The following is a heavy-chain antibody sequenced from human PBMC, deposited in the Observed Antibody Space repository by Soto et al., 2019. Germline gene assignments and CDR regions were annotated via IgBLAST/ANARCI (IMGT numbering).Heavy chain of an antibody. CDR1: GGSVSSGSYY. CDR2: IYYSGNT. CDR3: ARDPYYYAGESPY. D-gene: IGHD3-10*01. Sequence: NPSETLSLTCTVSGGSVSSGSYYWSWIRQPPGKGLEWIGYIYYSGNTNYNPSLKSRVTISVDTSKNQFSLKLSSVTAAGTAVYYCARDPYYYAGESPYWGQGTLVTVSS. J-gene: IGHJ4*02. V-gene: IGHV4-61*01.